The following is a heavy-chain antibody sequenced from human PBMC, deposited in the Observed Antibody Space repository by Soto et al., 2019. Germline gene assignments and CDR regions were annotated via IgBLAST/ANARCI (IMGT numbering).Heavy chain of an antibody. CDR3: ARTRVYYDLWSGYIDY. J-gene: IGHJ4*02. Sequence: PSETLSLTGAVYGGSFSGYYWSWIRHPPWKGLEWIGEINHGGSTNYNPSLKSRVTISVDTSKNQFSLKLSSVTAADTAVYYCARTRVYYDLWSGYIDYCGQGTLVAFSS. V-gene: IGHV4-34*01. D-gene: IGHD3-3*01. CDR1: GGSFSGYY. CDR2: INHGGST.